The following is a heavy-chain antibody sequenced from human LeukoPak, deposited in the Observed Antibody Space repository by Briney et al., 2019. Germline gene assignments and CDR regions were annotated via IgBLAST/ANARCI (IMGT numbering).Heavy chain of an antibody. J-gene: IGHJ6*02. CDR2: MNPNSGNT. CDR1: GYTFTSYD. V-gene: IGHV1-8*01. D-gene: IGHD2-15*01. Sequence: GASVKVSCKASGYTFTSYDINWVRQATGQGLEWMGWMNPNSGNTGYAQKFQGRVTMTRNTSISTAYMELSSLRSEDTAVYYCASRDCSGGSCYSYYYGMDVWGQGTTVTVSS. CDR3: ASRDCSGGSCYSYYYGMDV.